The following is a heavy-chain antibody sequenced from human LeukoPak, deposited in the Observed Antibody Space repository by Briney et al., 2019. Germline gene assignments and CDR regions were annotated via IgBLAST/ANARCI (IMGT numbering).Heavy chain of an antibody. CDR3: ARGYASAWCDY. V-gene: IGHV3-48*04. CDR2: ISSRGDTI. Sequence: GGSLRLSCAAAGFSFSTYSMNWVRQAPGKGLEWVSYISSRGDTIYYADSVRDRLTLYRDNAKNSLYLQMNSLRAEDTAVYYCARGYASAWCDYWGQGALVTVSS. J-gene: IGHJ4*02. CDR1: GFSFSTYS. D-gene: IGHD6-19*01.